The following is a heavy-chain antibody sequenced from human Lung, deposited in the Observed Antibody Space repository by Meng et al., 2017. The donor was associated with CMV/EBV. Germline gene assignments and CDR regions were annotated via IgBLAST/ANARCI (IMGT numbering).Heavy chain of an antibody. V-gene: IGHV3-43D*03. J-gene: IGHJ6*02. CDR3: AKDHDSSWRIMEV. CDR2: ISWDGGST. D-gene: IGHD3-22*01. CDR1: GFTFDNHA. Sequence: ESLNISCAASGFTFDNHAMHWVRQAPGKGLEWVSLISWDGGSTSYADSVKGRFTISRDNSKNSLFLQMNSLRPEDSALYYCAKDHDSSWRIMEVWSQGTTVTVSS.